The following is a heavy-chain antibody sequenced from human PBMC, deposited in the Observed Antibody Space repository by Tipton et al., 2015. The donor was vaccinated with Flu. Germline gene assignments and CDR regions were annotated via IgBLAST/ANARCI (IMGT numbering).Heavy chain of an antibody. V-gene: IGHV3-9*01. CDR3: AKDILRQRDILTGYYTD. CDR2: ISWNSGSI. CDR1: GFTFDDYA. D-gene: IGHD3-9*01. J-gene: IGHJ4*02. Sequence: SLRLSCAASGFTFDDYAMHWVRQAPGKGLEWVSGISWNSGSIGYADSVKGRFTISRDNAKNSLYLQMNSLRAEDTALYYCAKDILRQRDILTGYYTDWGQGTLVTVSS.